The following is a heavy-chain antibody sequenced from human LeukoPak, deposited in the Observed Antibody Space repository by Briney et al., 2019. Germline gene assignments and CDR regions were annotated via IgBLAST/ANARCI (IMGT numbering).Heavy chain of an antibody. CDR2: ISGSGGST. CDR1: GFTFSSYA. Sequence: GSLRLSCAASGFTFSSYAMSWVHQAPGKGLEWVSAISGSGGSTYYADSVKGRFTISRDNSKNTLYLQMNSLRAEDTAVYYCAKDRRGVEIYDILTGYPFDYWGQGTLVTVSS. CDR3: AKDRRGVEIYDILTGYPFDY. V-gene: IGHV3-23*01. J-gene: IGHJ4*02. D-gene: IGHD3-9*01.